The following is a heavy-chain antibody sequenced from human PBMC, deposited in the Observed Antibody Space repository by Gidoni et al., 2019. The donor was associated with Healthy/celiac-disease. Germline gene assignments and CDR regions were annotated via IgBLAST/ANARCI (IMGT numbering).Heavy chain of an antibody. V-gene: IGHV3-33*01. Sequence: QVQLVESGGGVVQPGRSLRLSCAASGFTFSSYGMHWVRQAPGKGLEWVAVIWYDGSNKYYADSVKGRFTISRDNSKNTLYLQMNSLRAEDTAVYYCARDTHVTGTLYYGMDVWGQGTTVTVSS. CDR1: GFTFSSYG. CDR3: ARDTHVTGTLYYGMDV. CDR2: IWYDGSNK. D-gene: IGHD1-20*01. J-gene: IGHJ6*02.